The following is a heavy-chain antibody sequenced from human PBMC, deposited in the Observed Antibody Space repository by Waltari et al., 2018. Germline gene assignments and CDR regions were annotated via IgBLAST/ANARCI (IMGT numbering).Heavy chain of an antibody. J-gene: IGHJ6*03. CDR1: GGSFSDDY. V-gene: IGHV4-34*01. Sequence: QVQLQQWGAGLLKHSETLSLTCVVYGGSFSDDYWSWLRQSPGKGLEWIGEINHRGSSNYNPSFKNRVTMERDASKNQCALRLTSVTAAYTAVYYWARVGLEWLLGRDYYYYMYVWDKGTTVTVSS. D-gene: IGHD3-3*01. CDR2: INHRGSS. CDR3: ARVGLEWLLGRDYYYYMYV.